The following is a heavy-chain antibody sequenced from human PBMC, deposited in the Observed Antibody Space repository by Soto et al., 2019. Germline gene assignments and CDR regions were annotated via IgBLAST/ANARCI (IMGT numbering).Heavy chain of an antibody. J-gene: IGHJ4*02. V-gene: IGHV3-21*01. CDR3: ATQMDYNILTGYRPFDY. D-gene: IGHD3-9*01. CDR2: ISSGNSYI. CDR1: GFTFSSYS. Sequence: VQLVESGGGLVKPGGSLRLSCAVSGFTFSSYSMNWVRQAPGKGLEWVSSISSGNSYIYYADSVRGRFTVSRDNAKSSLYLQMNSLRAEDTAVYYCATQMDYNILTGYRPFDYWGQGTLVTVSS.